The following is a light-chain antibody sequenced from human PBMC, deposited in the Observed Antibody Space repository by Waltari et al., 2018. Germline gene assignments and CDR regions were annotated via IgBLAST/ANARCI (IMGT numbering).Light chain of an antibody. CDR1: SSDVGGYNY. CDR3: TSYTSSSIPVV. J-gene: IGLJ2*01. Sequence: QSALTQPASVSGSPGQSITISCTGTSSDVGGYNYVSWYQQHPGKAPKLMIYDVSKRPSGVSNRFSGSKSGNTASLTISGLQAEDEADYYCTSYTSSSIPVVVGGGTKLTVL. V-gene: IGLV2-14*01. CDR2: DVS.